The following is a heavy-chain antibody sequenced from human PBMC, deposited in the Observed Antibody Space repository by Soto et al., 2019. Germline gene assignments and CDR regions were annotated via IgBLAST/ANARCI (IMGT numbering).Heavy chain of an antibody. D-gene: IGHD4-17*01. J-gene: IGHJ4*02. V-gene: IGHV1-18*01. CDR1: GYSFMKYG. CDR2: ISPYSGYT. CDR3: ARVFDYGDYPFFDY. Sequence: ASVKVSCEGFGYSFMKYGINWVRQAPGQGLEWVGWISPYSGYTHSAQKFHGRLTLTTDTAASTAYMELRSLRSDDTAVYYCARVFDYGDYPFFDYWGQGTPVTVSS.